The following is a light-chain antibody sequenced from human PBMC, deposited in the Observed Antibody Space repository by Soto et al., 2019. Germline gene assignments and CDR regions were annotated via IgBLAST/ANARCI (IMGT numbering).Light chain of an antibody. Sequence: QSVLTQPPSVSGAPGQRVTISCTGSSSNIGAGYDVHWYQQLPGTAPKLLIYGNSNRPSGVPDRFSGSKSGTSASLALTGLQAEDEADYYCQSYASSLSGSVVFGGGTKLTVL. CDR1: SSNIGAGYD. J-gene: IGLJ2*01. CDR2: GNS. CDR3: QSYASSLSGSVV. V-gene: IGLV1-40*01.